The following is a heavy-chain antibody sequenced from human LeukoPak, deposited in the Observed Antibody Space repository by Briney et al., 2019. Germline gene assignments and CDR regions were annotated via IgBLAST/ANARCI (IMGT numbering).Heavy chain of an antibody. CDR2: VRLDGSDK. D-gene: IGHD3-16*01. V-gene: IGHV3-30*02. CDR3: ADLGVLGI. Sequence: PGGSLRLSCAASGFISKSFDIHWVRQTPGKGLEWVALVRLDGSDKYYADSVRGRFTLSRDNAKNTVYLQMNNLRDEDTALYYCADLGVLGIWGERTMVTVSS. CDR1: GFISKSFD. J-gene: IGHJ3*02.